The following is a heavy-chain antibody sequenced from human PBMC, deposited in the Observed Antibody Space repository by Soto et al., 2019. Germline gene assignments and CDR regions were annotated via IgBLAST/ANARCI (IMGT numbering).Heavy chain of an antibody. J-gene: IGHJ5*02. CDR1: GGSVSSGSYY. V-gene: IGHV4-61*01. Sequence: SETLSLTCTVSGGSVSSGSYYWSWIRQPPGKGLEWIGYIYYSGSTNYNPSLKSRVTISVDTSKNQFSLKLSSVTAADTAVYYCASTGYYDFWSGYYISWFDPWGQGTLVTVSS. CDR2: IYYSGST. D-gene: IGHD3-3*01. CDR3: ASTGYYDFWSGYYISWFDP.